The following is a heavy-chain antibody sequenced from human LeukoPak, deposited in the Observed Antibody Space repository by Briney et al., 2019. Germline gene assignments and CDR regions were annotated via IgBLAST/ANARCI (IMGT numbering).Heavy chain of an antibody. Sequence: ASVKVSCKASGGTFNTYAINWVRQAPGQGLEWMGRIIPVFNTPKYAQKFQGRVTITADESTSTAYMELSSLRSEDTAVYYCARIEGSTTTDDAFDIWGQGTMVTVSS. CDR3: ARIEGSTTTDDAFDI. J-gene: IGHJ3*02. CDR2: IIPVFNTP. D-gene: IGHD2-2*01. CDR1: GGTFNTYA. V-gene: IGHV1-69*13.